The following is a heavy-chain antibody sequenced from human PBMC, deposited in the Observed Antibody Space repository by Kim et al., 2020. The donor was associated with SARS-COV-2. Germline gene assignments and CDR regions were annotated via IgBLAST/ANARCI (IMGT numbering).Heavy chain of an antibody. Sequence: SADSVKGRFTISRDNSKNTLYLRLNSLRAEDTAVYYCAIVASKLRFLNFEYWGQGTLVTVSP. J-gene: IGHJ4*02. V-gene: IGHV3-23*01. CDR3: AIVASKLRFLNFEY. D-gene: IGHD3-3*01.